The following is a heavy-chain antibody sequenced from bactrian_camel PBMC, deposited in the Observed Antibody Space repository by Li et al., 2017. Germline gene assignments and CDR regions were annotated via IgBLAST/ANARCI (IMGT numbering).Heavy chain of an antibody. D-gene: IGHD2*01. Sequence: VQLVESGGGLVQPGGSLGLSCAASGFTFSSYDMSWVRQAHGDGCELVSTISSERSTYYADSVKGRFTISRDNAKKAVYLEMNSLKTEDTAMYYCAKPLTSAYRTGYDYWGQGTQVTVS. V-gene: IGHV3S40*01. CDR2: ISSERST. J-gene: IGHJ4*01. CDR1: GFTFSSYD. CDR3: AKPLTSAYRTGYDY.